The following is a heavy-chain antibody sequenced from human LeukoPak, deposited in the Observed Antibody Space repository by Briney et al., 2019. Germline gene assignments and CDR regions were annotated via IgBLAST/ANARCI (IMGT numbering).Heavy chain of an antibody. CDR2: IIPILGIA. CDR3: ASYSGSYSLYFDY. Sequence: SVKVSCKASGGTFSSYAISWVRQAPGQGLEWMGRIIPILGIANYAQKFQGRVTITADESTSTAYMELSSLRSEDTAVYYCASYSGSYSLYFDYWGQGTLVTVSS. CDR1: GGTFSSYA. J-gene: IGHJ4*02. D-gene: IGHD1-26*01. V-gene: IGHV1-69*04.